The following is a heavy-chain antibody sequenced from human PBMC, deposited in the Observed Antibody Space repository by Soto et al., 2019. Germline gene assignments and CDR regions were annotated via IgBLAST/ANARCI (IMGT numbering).Heavy chain of an antibody. CDR1: GGTFSSYA. Sequence: QVQLVQSGAEVKKPGSSVKVSCKASGGTFSSYAISWVRQAPGQGLEWMGGIIPIFGTANYAQKFQGRVTITADESTSTAYMELSSLRSEDTAVYYCARGAVNCSGGRCYPADAFDIWGQGTMVPVSS. D-gene: IGHD2-15*01. V-gene: IGHV1-69*01. CDR2: IIPIFGTA. CDR3: ARGAVNCSGGRCYPADAFDI. J-gene: IGHJ3*02.